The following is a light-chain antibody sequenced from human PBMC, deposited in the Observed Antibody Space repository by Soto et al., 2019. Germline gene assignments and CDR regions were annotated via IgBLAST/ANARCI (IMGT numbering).Light chain of an antibody. CDR3: QQSYSTLFT. CDR2: AAS. CDR1: QTIIRY. Sequence: DIQMTQSPSSLSASVGDRVTITCRASQTIIRYLNWYQQKPGRAPNLLIYAASSLHTGVPSPFSASGSGTEFTLTISSLQPEDSATYYCQQSYSTLFTFGPGTRVQIK. J-gene: IGKJ3*01. V-gene: IGKV1-39*01.